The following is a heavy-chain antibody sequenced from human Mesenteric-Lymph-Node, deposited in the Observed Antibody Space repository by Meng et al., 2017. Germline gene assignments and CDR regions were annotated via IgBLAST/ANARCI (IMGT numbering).Heavy chain of an antibody. CDR2: ISGSGANT. CDR1: GFTFSSYS. D-gene: IGHD5/OR15-5a*01. J-gene: IGHJ3*02. CDR3: AKDVSRVLASDI. V-gene: IGHV3-23*01. Sequence: GESLKISCAASGFTFSSYSMNWVRQAPGKGLEWVSAISGSGANTYYADSVKGRFTISRDNSKNILYLQMNNLRAEDTAVYSCAKDVSRVLASDIWGQGTMVTVSS.